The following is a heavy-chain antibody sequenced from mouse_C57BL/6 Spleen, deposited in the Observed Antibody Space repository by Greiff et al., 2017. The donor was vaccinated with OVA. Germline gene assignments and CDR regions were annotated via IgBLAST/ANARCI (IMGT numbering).Heavy chain of an antibody. CDR1: GYSFTGYF. D-gene: IGHD1-1*01. Sequence: EVKLMESGPELVKPGDSVKISCKASGYSFTGYFMNWVMQSHGKSLEWIGRINPYNGDTFYNQKFKGKATLTVDKSSSTAHMELRSLTSEDSAVYYCARGSNYGSKEAWFAYWGQGTLVTVSA. CDR3: ARGSNYGSKEAWFAY. V-gene: IGHV1-20*01. J-gene: IGHJ3*01. CDR2: INPYNGDT.